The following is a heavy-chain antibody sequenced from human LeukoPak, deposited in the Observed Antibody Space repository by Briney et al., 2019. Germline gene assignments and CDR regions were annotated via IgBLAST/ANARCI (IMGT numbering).Heavy chain of an antibody. D-gene: IGHD4-23*01. CDR1: GGSISSGDYY. Sequence: SETLSLTCTVSGGSISSGDYYWSWIRQPPGKGLEWIGYIYYSGSTYYNPSLKSRVTISVDTSKNQFSLKLSSVTAADTAVYYCARDLPSGGNPTPPWLGYWGQGTLVTVSS. V-gene: IGHV4-30-4*01. CDR2: IYYSGST. CDR3: ARDLPSGGNPTPPWLGY. J-gene: IGHJ4*02.